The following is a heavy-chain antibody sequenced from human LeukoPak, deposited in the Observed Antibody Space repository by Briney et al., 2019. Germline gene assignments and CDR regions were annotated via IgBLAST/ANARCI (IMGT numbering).Heavy chain of an antibody. J-gene: IGHJ4*02. CDR1: GGSISSSSHY. Sequence: SETLSLTCTVSGGSISSSSHYWGWIRQPPGKGLEWIGITYYSGGTYYSPSLKSRVTISTDTSKNHFSLKVNSLTAADTAVYYCARLVRYCTTDSCYPFDYWGQGTLVTVSS. V-gene: IGHV4-39*01. CDR3: ARLVRYCTTDSCYPFDY. D-gene: IGHD2-2*01. CDR2: TYYSGGT.